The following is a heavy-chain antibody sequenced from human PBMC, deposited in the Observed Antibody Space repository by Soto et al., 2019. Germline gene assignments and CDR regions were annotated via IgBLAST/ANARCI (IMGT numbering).Heavy chain of an antibody. CDR1: GFTFSSYA. D-gene: IGHD5-18*01. Sequence: QVQLVESGGGVVQPGRSLRLSCAASGFTFSSYAMHWVRQAPGKWLEWVAVISYDGSNKYYADSVKGRFTISRDNSKNTLYLQMNSLRAEDTAVYYCARDGITWIQLWYLDYWGQGTLVTVSS. CDR3: ARDGITWIQLWYLDY. V-gene: IGHV3-30-3*01. J-gene: IGHJ4*02. CDR2: ISYDGSNK.